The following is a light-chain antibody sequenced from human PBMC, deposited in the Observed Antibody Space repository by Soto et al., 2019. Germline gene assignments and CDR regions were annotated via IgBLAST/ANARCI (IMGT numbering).Light chain of an antibody. Sequence: QSVLTQPPSASGTPGQRVTISCSGSNSNIGSNTVNWYQQLPRTAPKLLIHTNNQRPSGVADRFSGSKSGTSASLTISGLQSDDEADYFCASWDDSLNGGLFGGGTQLTVL. CDR3: ASWDDSLNGGL. J-gene: IGLJ2*01. V-gene: IGLV1-44*01. CDR1: NSNIGSNT. CDR2: TNN.